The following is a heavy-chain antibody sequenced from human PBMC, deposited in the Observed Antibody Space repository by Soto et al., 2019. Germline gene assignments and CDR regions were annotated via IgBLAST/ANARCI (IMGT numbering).Heavy chain of an antibody. V-gene: IGHV3-23*01. CDR3: AKVLGYCSGGSCYNWFDP. CDR1: GFTFSSYA. CDR2: ISGSGGSA. D-gene: IGHD2-15*01. J-gene: IGHJ5*02. Sequence: GGSLRLSCAASGFTFSSYAMSWVRQAPGKGLEWVSAISGSGGSAYYADSVKGRFTISRDNSKNTLYLQMNSLRAEDTAVYYCAKVLGYCSGGSCYNWFDPWGQGTLVTVSS.